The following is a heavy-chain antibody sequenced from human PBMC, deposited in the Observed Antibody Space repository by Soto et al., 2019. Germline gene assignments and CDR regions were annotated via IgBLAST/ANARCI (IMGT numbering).Heavy chain of an antibody. Sequence: SETLSLTCTFSCGSIISYYWSWIRQPPGKGLEWIGYIYYSGSTNYNPSLKSRVTISVDTSKNQFSLKLNSVTAADTAVYYCARARHCSGGSCYWFDPWGQGTLVTVSS. CDR3: ARARHCSGGSCYWFDP. CDR1: CGSIISYY. CDR2: IYYSGST. D-gene: IGHD2-15*01. V-gene: IGHV4-59*01. J-gene: IGHJ5*02.